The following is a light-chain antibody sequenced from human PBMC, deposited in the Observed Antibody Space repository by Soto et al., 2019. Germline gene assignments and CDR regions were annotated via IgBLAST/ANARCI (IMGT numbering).Light chain of an antibody. J-gene: IGKJ2*02. CDR1: QSIRNNY. Sequence: EIVLTQSPGTLSLSPGERATLSCRASQSIRNNYLAWYQQKPGQAPRLLIFGASARATGIPDRFSGSGSGTDFTLTISRLEPEDFVVYYCQQYGSSSTFGQGTKLEIK. CDR3: QQYGSSST. V-gene: IGKV3-20*01. CDR2: GAS.